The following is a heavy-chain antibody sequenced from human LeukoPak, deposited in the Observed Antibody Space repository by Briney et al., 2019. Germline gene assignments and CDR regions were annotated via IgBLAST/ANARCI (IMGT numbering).Heavy chain of an antibody. D-gene: IGHD4-23*01. CDR2: INPNSGKT. J-gene: IGHJ4*02. CDR3: TRETPSRYFDY. Sequence: ASVKVSCKASGYTFTGYYMHWVRQAPGQGLEWMGWINPNSGKTGYAQKFQGRITITRNTSISTAYMELSSLRSEDTAVYYCTRETPSRYFDYWGQGTLVTVSS. CDR1: GYTFTGYY. V-gene: IGHV1-8*03.